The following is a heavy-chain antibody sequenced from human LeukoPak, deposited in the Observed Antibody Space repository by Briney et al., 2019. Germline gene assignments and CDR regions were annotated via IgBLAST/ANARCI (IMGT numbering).Heavy chain of an antibody. V-gene: IGHV1-2*02. Sequence: ASVKVSCKASGYTFTGYYMHWVRQAPGQGLEWMGWINPNSGGTNYAQKFQGRVTMTRDTSISTAYMELSRLRSDDTAVYYCTRSPYIVGATLDWGQGTLVTVSS. D-gene: IGHD1-26*01. CDR3: TRSPYIVGATLD. J-gene: IGHJ4*02. CDR1: GYTFTGYY. CDR2: INPNSGGT.